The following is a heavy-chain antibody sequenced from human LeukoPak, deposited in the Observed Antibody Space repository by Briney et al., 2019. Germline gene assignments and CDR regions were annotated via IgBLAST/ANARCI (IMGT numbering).Heavy chain of an antibody. CDR2: ISGDGGST. D-gene: IGHD3-22*01. Sequence: PWGSLRLSCAASGFTFDDYAMHWVRQAPGKGLEWVSLISGDGGSTYYADSVKGRFTISRDNSKNSLYLQMNSLRTEDTALYYCAKDIGADYYDSSGPFDYWGQGTLVTVSS. V-gene: IGHV3-43*02. CDR1: GFTFDDYA. J-gene: IGHJ4*02. CDR3: AKDIGADYYDSSGPFDY.